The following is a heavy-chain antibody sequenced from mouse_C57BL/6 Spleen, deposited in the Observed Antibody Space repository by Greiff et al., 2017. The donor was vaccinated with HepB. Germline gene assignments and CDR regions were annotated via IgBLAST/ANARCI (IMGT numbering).Heavy chain of an antibody. CDR2: IDPSDSYT. CDR3: ARGNWFDY. V-gene: IGHV1-50*01. CDR1: GYTFTSYW. Sequence: VQLQQPGAELVKPGASVKLSCKASGYTFTSYWMQWVEQRPGQGLEWIGEIDPSDSYTNYNQKFKGKATLTVDTSSSTAYMQLSSLTSEDSAVYYCARGNWFDYWGQGTTLTVSS. D-gene: IGHD4-1*01. J-gene: IGHJ2*01.